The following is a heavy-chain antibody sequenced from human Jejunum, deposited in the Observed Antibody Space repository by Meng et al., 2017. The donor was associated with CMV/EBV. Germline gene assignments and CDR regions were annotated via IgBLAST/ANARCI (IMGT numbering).Heavy chain of an antibody. J-gene: IGHJ5*02. CDR3: VRKSSITMVRGYRDWFDP. V-gene: IGHV3-19*01. CDR2: VSWNGSRT. Sequence: WVRQAPGKGLEWVSGVSWNGSRTHYADSVKGRFIISRDNSRNFLYQQMNSLRPEDMAVYYCVRKSSITMVRGYRDWFDPWGQGTLVTVSS. D-gene: IGHD3-10*01.